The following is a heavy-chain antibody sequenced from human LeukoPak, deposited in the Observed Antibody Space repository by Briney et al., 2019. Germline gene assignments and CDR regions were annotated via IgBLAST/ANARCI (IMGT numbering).Heavy chain of an antibody. CDR2: IYNSGST. J-gene: IGHJ2*01. V-gene: IGHV4-31*03. CDR3: ARLDYVGNWYFDL. Sequence: SETLSLTCTVSSDSISSGGYYWSWIRQHPGKGLEWNGYIYNSGSTYYNSSLKSRVTISLDTSKNQFSLKLSSVTAADTAVYYCARLDYVGNWYFDLWGRGTLVTVSS. CDR1: SDSISSGGYY. D-gene: IGHD3-16*01.